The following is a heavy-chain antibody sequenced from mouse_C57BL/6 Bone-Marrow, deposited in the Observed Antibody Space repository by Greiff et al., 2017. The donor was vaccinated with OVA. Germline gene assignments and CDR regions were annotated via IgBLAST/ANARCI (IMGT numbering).Heavy chain of an antibody. V-gene: IGHV1-55*01. CDR1: GYTFTSYW. Sequence: QVQLQQPGAELVKPGASVKMSCKASGYTFTSYWITWVKQRPGQGLEWIGDIYPGSGSTNYNEKFKSKATLTVDTSSSTAYMQLSSLTSEDSAVYYCARRHYGSSPYYAMDYWGQGTSVTVSS. J-gene: IGHJ4*01. D-gene: IGHD1-1*01. CDR2: IYPGSGST. CDR3: ARRHYGSSPYYAMDY.